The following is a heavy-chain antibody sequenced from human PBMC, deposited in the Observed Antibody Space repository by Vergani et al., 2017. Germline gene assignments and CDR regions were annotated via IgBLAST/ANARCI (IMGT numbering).Heavy chain of an antibody. D-gene: IGHD3/OR15-3a*01. V-gene: IGHV1-69*06. J-gene: IGHJ5*02. CDR2: IIPIFGTA. CDR3: ARGPHPVLFFDWLLINNWSAP. CDR1: GGTFSSYA. Sequence: QVQLVQSGAEVKKPGSSVKVSCKASGGTFSSYAISWVRQAPGQGLEWMGGIIPIFGTANYAQKFQGRVTITADKSTSTAYMELSSLRSEDTAVYYCARGPHPVLFFDWLLINNWSAPWGQGPLVPVS.